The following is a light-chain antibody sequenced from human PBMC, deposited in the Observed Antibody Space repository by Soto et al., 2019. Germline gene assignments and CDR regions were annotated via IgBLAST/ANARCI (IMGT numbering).Light chain of an antibody. CDR2: WAS. CDR1: QSVLYSSNNKDY. V-gene: IGKV4-1*01. Sequence: DIVMTQSPDSLTVSLGERATINCKSSQSVLYSSNNKDYLAWYQQKPGQPPKLLISWASTRESGVPDRFSGSGSATDFTLTISSLQAEDVAIYYCQQYYTNPWAFGQGTKVEIK. J-gene: IGKJ1*01. CDR3: QQYYTNPWA.